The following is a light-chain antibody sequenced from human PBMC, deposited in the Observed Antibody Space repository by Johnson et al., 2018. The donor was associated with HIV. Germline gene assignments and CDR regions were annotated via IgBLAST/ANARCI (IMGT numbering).Light chain of an antibody. Sequence: QSMLTQPPSVSAAPGQKVTISCSGSSSNIGNNYVSWYQQLPGTAPKLLIYENNKRPSGIPDRFSGSQSGTSATLGITGLQTGDEADYYCGTWASSLRSGFFGTWTKGTVL. CDR1: SSNIGNNY. CDR3: GTWASSLRSGF. V-gene: IGLV1-51*02. CDR2: ENN. J-gene: IGLJ1*01.